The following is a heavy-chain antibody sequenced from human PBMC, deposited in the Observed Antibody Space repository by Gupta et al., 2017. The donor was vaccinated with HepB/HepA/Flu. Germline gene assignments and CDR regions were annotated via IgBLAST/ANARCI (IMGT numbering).Heavy chain of an antibody. Sequence: QVQLVQSGAEVKKPGASVKVSCKASGYTLTSYYMHWVRQAPGQGLEWMGIINPSGGSTSYAQKFQGRVTMTRDTSTSTVYMELSSLRSEDTAVYYCASAPLYDSSGYYYAYWGQGTLVTVSS. CDR3: ASAPLYDSSGYYYAY. CDR2: INPSGGST. D-gene: IGHD3-22*01. CDR1: GYTLTSYY. J-gene: IGHJ4*02. V-gene: IGHV1-46*01.